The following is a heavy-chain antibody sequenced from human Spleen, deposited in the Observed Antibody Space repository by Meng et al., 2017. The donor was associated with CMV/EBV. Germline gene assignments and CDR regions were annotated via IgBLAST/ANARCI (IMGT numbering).Heavy chain of an antibody. Sequence: QGQLVQVGAEVKKPGSSVKVSCKASGYTFTGYYMHWVRQAPGQGLEWMGWINPNSGGTNYAQKFQGRVTMTRDTSISTAYMELSRLRSDDTAVYYCARDRGHIVVVPAAMGYWGQGTLVTVSS. D-gene: IGHD2-2*01. V-gene: IGHV1-2*02. J-gene: IGHJ4*02. CDR1: GYTFTGYY. CDR3: ARDRGHIVVVPAAMGY. CDR2: INPNSGGT.